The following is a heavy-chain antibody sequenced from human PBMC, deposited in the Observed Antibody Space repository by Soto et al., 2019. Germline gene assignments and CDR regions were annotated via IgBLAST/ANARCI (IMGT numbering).Heavy chain of an antibody. Sequence: QVQLVQSGAEVKKPGSSVKVSCKASGGTFSSYTISWVRQAPGQGLEWMGRIIPILGIANYAQKFQGRVTITADKSTSPSYMGLGSLRSEDTALDYLAREKRPRLGPTYYHHLDVWGKGTTVTVSS. CDR2: IIPILGIA. D-gene: IGHD6-19*01. J-gene: IGHJ6*03. CDR1: GGTFSSYT. CDR3: AREKRPRLGPTYYHHLDV. V-gene: IGHV1-69*08.